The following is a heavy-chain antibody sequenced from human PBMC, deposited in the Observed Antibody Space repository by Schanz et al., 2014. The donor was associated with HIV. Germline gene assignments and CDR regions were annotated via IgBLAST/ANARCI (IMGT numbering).Heavy chain of an antibody. Sequence: QVQLVETGGGVVQPGRSLRLSCAASGFIFRTHGMHWVRQAPGKGLEWVAVIWYDGKNRDYADSVKGRFTISRDNSKNTLYLQMNRMRTEDTAVYYCARDGAMAFSLGMDVWGQGTTVTVSS. J-gene: IGHJ6*02. V-gene: IGHV3-33*08. CDR1: GFIFRTHG. CDR2: IWYDGKNR. D-gene: IGHD2-2*01. CDR3: ARDGAMAFSLGMDV.